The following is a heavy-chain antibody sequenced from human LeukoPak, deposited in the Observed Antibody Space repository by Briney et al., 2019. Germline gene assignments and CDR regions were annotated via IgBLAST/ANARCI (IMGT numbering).Heavy chain of an antibody. J-gene: IGHJ4*02. CDR1: GGTFSSYA. D-gene: IGHD3-10*01. CDR2: INPKIGGT. V-gene: IGHV1-2*02. Sequence: ASVKVSCKASGGTFSSYAISWVRQAPGQGLEWMGWINPKIGGTNYAQKFQGRVTMTRDTSISTAYMELSRLRSDDTAVYYCAREIGSGSFLDNWGQGTLVTVSS. CDR3: AREIGSGSFLDN.